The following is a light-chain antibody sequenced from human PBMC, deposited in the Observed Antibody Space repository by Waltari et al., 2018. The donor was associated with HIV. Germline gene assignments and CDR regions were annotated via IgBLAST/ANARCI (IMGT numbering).Light chain of an antibody. V-gene: IGKV3-20*01. CDR3: QQYGSSPIT. CDR1: QSVSTTY. CDR2: AAS. J-gene: IGKJ5*01. Sequence: EIVLTQSPGTLSLSSGDRATLSCRASQSVSTTYLAWYQQKPGQAPRLLIYAASSRATGIPDRFSGSGSGTDFTLTISRLEPEDFAVYYCQQYGSSPITFGQGTRLEIK.